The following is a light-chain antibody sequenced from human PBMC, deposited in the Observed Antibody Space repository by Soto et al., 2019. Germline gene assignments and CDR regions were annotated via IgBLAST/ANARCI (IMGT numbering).Light chain of an antibody. CDR2: GAS. V-gene: IGKV3-20*01. CDR3: QQYGRSPWT. J-gene: IGKJ1*01. CDR1: QRVSSNY. Sequence: EIVLTQSPGTVCLSPGERATLSCRASQRVSSNYVAWFQQKTGQAPRLLIHGASERATGIPDRFSGSGSGTDFTLTISGLEPEEFAVYYCQQYGRSPWTFGQGTKVDFK.